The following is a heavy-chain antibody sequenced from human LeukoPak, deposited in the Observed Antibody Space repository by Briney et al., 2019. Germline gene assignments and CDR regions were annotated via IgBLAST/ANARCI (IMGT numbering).Heavy chain of an antibody. CDR2: VTSQAFGGRI. Sequence: GGSLRLSCTASGFNFGAYAMSWVRQAPGKGLEWVGFVTSQAFGGRIEYAASVRGRFTISRDDSKSTAYLQMNSPKTEDTAVYFCTRNGRGCSSTSCYAGRFDPWGQGTQVTVSS. CDR1: GFNFGAYA. D-gene: IGHD2-2*01. CDR3: TRNGRGCSSTSCYAGRFDP. J-gene: IGHJ5*02. V-gene: IGHV3-49*04.